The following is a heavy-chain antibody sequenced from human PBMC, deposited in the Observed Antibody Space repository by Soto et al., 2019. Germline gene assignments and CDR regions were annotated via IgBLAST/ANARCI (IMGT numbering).Heavy chain of an antibody. J-gene: IGHJ6*02. CDR1: GASVSGGYYY. D-gene: IGHD2-2*01. CDR3: ARDRGYCSSTSCYDYYVLDV. V-gene: IGHV4-61*01. CDR2: IDYSLGT. Sequence: PSETLSLGCTVSGASVSGGYYYWSWIRQPPGKGLEWIEYIDYSLGTNYNPSIKNPVNISVETSNNRFSMRLTSVNSAETAVYDCARDRGYCSSTSCYDYYVLDVGGQGTTV.